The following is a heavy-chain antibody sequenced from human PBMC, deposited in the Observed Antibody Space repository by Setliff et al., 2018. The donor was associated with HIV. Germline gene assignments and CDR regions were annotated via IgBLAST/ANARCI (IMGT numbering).Heavy chain of an antibody. CDR2: IYYNGTT. J-gene: IGHJ4*02. D-gene: IGHD3-10*01. Sequence: SETLSLTCTVSGGSITINSYYWGWIRQPPGKGLESIGTIYYNGTTYYNPSLKSRITISADTSKNQFSLNLSSVTAAETAVYYCARVGYHGSGRYSLDYWGQGTLVTVSS. V-gene: IGHV4-39*07. CDR1: GGSITINSYY. CDR3: ARVGYHGSGRYSLDY.